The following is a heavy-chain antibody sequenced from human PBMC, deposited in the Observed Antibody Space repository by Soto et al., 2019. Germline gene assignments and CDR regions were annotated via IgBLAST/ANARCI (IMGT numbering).Heavy chain of an antibody. Sequence: GGSLRLSCAATGFSFSSYSINCLSKAPVKGLEWVSSISSSSSYIYYADSVKGRFTISRDNAKNSLYLQMNSLRAEDTAVYYCARDHCSGGSCYYYYGMDVWGQGT. V-gene: IGHV3-21*01. CDR3: ARDHCSGGSCYYYYGMDV. CDR2: ISSSSSYI. CDR1: GFSFSSYS. J-gene: IGHJ6*02. D-gene: IGHD2-15*01.